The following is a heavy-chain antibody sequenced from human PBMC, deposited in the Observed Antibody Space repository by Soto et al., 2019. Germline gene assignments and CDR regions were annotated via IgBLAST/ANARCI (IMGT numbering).Heavy chain of an antibody. CDR3: ARETRKYCSSTSCYGGPFDF. V-gene: IGHV1-69*08. CDR1: GGTFSSYT. J-gene: IGHJ4*02. Sequence: QVQLVQSGAEVKKPGSSVKVSCKASGGTFSSYTISWVRQAPGQGLEWMGRIIPILGIANYAQKFQGRVTFTADKSTSTAYMELSSLRSEDTAVYYCARETRKYCSSTSCYGGPFDFWGQGTLVTVSS. D-gene: IGHD2-2*01. CDR2: IIPILGIA.